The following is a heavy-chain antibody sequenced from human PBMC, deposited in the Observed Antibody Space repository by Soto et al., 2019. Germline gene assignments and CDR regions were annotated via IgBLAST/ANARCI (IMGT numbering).Heavy chain of an antibody. D-gene: IGHD4-17*01. CDR3: ARRRDPDGAYFDR. CDR1: VGSFSGYY. Sequence: SETLSLTCAVYVGSFSGYYWSWIRQPPGKGLEWIGEINHSGSTNYNPSLKSRVTLTVDTSRNQFSLKLGSVTAADTAVYYCARRRDPDGAYFDRWGQGTLVTVSS. V-gene: IGHV4-34*01. J-gene: IGHJ4*02. CDR2: INHSGST.